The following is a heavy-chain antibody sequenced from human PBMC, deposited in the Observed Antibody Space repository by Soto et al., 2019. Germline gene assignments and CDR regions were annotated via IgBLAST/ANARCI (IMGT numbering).Heavy chain of an antibody. CDR3: AGGVILSGTANDY. J-gene: IGHJ4*02. V-gene: IGHV3-74*01. CDR1: GFTLSRYW. Sequence: EVQLVESGGGLVQPGGSLRLSCVASGFTLSRYWMHWVRQVPGKGLEWVSRINGDDTIRSYADSVKGRFTISRDNARTTLYLHMSSLRAEDTAVYYCAGGVILSGTANDYWGQGTLVTVSS. D-gene: IGHD2-21*01. CDR2: INGDDTIR.